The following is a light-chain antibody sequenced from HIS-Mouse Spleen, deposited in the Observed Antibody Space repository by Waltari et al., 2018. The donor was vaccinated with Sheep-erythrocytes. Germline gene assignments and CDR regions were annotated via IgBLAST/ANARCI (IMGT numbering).Light chain of an antibody. J-gene: IGLJ1*01. Sequence: QSALTQPRSVSGPPGQSVTISCTGTSSDVGGYNYVSWYKQTPGKAPELMIYDVSKRPSGVADRCSGSKDRKTASLTSSVLQAEDEADYYCCSYACSYNHVCVTGTKVTV. CDR2: DVS. CDR3: CSYACSYNHV. V-gene: IGLV2-11*01. CDR1: SSDVGGYNY.